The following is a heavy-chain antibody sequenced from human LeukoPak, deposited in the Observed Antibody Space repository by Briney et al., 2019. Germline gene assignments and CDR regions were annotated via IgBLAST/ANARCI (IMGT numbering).Heavy chain of an antibody. CDR1: GGSISSYY. D-gene: IGHD1-26*01. CDR2: IYHSGST. V-gene: IGHV4-4*02. J-gene: IGHJ5*02. Sequence: PSETLSLTCTVSGGSISSYYWSWVRQPPGKGLEWIGEIYHSGSTNYNPSLKSRVTISVDKSKNQFSLKLSSVTAADTAVYYCAANVVGATTDWFDPWGQGTLVTVSS. CDR3: AANVVGATTDWFDP.